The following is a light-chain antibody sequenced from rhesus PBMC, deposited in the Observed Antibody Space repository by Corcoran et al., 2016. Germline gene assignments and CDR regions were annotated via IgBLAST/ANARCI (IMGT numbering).Light chain of an antibody. CDR2: SAS. Sequence: DIQMTQSPSALSASVGDRVTISCRASQNIDSNLAWYQQKPGKAPKLLIYSASSLQTGIPSRLSGSGSGTDFTLTISSLQPEASAAYYCPHYYDNPLTFGGGPKVELK. V-gene: IGKV1S12*01. CDR1: QNIDSN. J-gene: IGKJ4*01. CDR3: PHYYDNPLT.